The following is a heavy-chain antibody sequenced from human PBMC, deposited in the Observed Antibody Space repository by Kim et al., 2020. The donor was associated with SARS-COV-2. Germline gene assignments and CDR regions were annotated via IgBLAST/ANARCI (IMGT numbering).Heavy chain of an antibody. CDR1: GGTFSSYA. D-gene: IGHD1-1*01. CDR3: ARDQKVHGTGMNYGMDV. J-gene: IGHJ6*02. Sequence: SVKVSCKASGGTFSSYAISWVRQAPGQGLEWMGGIIPIFGTANYAQKFQGRVTITADESTSTAYMELSSLRSEDTAVYYCARDQKVHGTGMNYGMDVWGQGTTVTVSS. V-gene: IGHV1-69*13. CDR2: IIPIFGTA.